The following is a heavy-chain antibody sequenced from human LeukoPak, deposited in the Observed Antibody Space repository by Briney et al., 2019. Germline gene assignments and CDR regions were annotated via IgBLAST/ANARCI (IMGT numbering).Heavy chain of an antibody. CDR3: AKVDWELGSTGYFDY. V-gene: IGHV3-30*04. D-gene: IGHD1-26*01. J-gene: IGHJ4*02. Sequence: GGSLRLSCAASGFTFSNYAIHWVRQAPGQGLEWVAVISYDGRNDYYADSVKGRLTISRDNSKNTVYLQMNSLRPEDTAVYYCAKVDWELGSTGYFDYWGQGTLVTVSS. CDR2: ISYDGRND. CDR1: GFTFSNYA.